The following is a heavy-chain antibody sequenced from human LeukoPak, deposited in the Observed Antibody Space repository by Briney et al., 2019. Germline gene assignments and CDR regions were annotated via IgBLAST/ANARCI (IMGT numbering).Heavy chain of an antibody. CDR1: GYTFTSYD. V-gene: IGHV1-8*01. CDR2: MNPNSGNT. J-gene: IGHJ3*02. Sequence: ASVKLSCKASGYTFTSYDINWVRQATGHRLEWMGWMNPNSGNTGYAQKFQCRVTMTRNTSISTAYMELSSLRSEDTAVYYCGRATRKKASFDIWGQGTMVTVSS. CDR3: GRATRKKASFDI.